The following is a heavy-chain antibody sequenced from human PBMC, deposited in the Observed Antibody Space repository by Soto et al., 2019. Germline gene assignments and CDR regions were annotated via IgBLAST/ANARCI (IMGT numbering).Heavy chain of an antibody. V-gene: IGHV3-23*01. CDR2: ITASAGRT. CDR3: AKDTRYCDYVRWFDS. Sequence: EVHLLESGGGLVQPGGSLRLSCTASGFTFSSYAMTWVRQAPGRGLEGVSGITASAGRTYYADSVKGRFTISRDNSKSTLYLQMNSLRAEDTAVYYCAKDTRYCDYVRWFDSWGQGTLVTVSS. CDR1: GFTFSSYA. J-gene: IGHJ5*01. D-gene: IGHD4-17*01.